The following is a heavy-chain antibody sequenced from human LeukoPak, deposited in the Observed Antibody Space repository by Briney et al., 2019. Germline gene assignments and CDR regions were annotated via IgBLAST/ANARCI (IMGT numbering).Heavy chain of an antibody. CDR1: GGSISSYY. V-gene: IGHV4-59*01. CDR2: IYDSGST. J-gene: IGHJ3*02. Sequence: SETLSLTCTASGGSISSYYWSWIRQPPGKGLEWIGYIYDSGSTIHNPSLKSRVTISVDPSKNQFSLKLSSVTAADTAVYYCARGDGTTSLYDIWGQGTMVTVSS. CDR3: ARGDGTTSLYDI. D-gene: IGHD5-24*01.